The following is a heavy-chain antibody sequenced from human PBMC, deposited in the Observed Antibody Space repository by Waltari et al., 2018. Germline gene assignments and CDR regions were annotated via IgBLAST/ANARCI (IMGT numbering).Heavy chain of an antibody. J-gene: IGHJ5*02. D-gene: IGHD6-13*01. CDR2: INTNPGNP. CDR1: GYTFTSYA. Sequence: QVQLVQSGSELKKPGASVKVSCKASGYTFTSYAMNWVRQAPGPGLGWMGWINTNPGNPTYAQGFTGRFVFSLDTSVSTAYLQISSLKAEDTAVYYCARGGRIAAAGIRRNWFDPWGQGTLVTVSS. CDR3: ARGGRIAAAGIRRNWFDP. V-gene: IGHV7-4-1*02.